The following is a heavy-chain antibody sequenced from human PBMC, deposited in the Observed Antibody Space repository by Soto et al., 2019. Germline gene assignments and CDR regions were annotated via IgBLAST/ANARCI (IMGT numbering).Heavy chain of an antibody. Sequence: EVQLLESGGRLVQPGGSLRLSCAASGFTFSDYAMNWVRQAPGKGLEWVSAISGSGDYTYYADSVKGRFTISRDNSKNMLFLQMNSLRAEDTAIYYCAKTREGDVLTGYYAPYWGQGTLVTVSS. CDR3: AKTREGDVLTGYYAPY. D-gene: IGHD3-9*01. J-gene: IGHJ4*02. CDR1: GFTFSDYA. CDR2: ISGSGDYT. V-gene: IGHV3-23*01.